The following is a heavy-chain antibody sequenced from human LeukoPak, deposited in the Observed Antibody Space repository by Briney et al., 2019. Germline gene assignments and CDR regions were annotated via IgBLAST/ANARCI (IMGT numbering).Heavy chain of an antibody. Sequence: GGSLRLSCAASGFTFSSNGMHWVRQAPGKGLEWVAVISYDGSNKHYADFVKGRFTISRDNAKNSLYLQMSSLRAEDTAVYYCAKGEVTFDYWGQGTLVTVSS. D-gene: IGHD2-21*02. V-gene: IGHV3-30*18. CDR3: AKGEVTFDY. J-gene: IGHJ4*02. CDR2: ISYDGSNK. CDR1: GFTFSSNG.